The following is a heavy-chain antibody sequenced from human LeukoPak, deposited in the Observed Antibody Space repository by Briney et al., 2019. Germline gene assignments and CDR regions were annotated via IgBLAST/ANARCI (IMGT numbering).Heavy chain of an antibody. D-gene: IGHD4-17*01. Sequence: SETLSLTCAVYGGSLSGYYWSWIRQPPGKGLEWIGEINHSGSTNYNPSLKSRVTISVDTSKTQFSLKLSSVTAADTAVYYCARGTMTTVTYYFDYWGQGTLVTVSS. CDR3: ARGTMTTVTYYFDY. V-gene: IGHV4-34*01. CDR2: INHSGST. CDR1: GGSLSGYY. J-gene: IGHJ4*02.